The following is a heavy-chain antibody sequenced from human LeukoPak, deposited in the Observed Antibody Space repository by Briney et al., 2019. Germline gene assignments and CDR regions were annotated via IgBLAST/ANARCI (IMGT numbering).Heavy chain of an antibody. V-gene: IGHV3-21*01. CDR3: AREWFGGGADP. J-gene: IGHJ5*02. CDR1: GFTFSSYW. Sequence: GGSLRLSCAASGFTFSSYWMSWVRQAPGKGLEWVSSISSSSSYIYYADSVKGRFTISRDNAKNSLYLQMNSLRAEDTAVYYCAREWFGGGADPWGQGTLVTVSS. D-gene: IGHD3-10*01. CDR2: ISSSSSYI.